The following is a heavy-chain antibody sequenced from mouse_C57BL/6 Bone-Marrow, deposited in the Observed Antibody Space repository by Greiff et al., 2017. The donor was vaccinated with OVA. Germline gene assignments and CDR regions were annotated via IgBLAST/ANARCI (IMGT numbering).Heavy chain of an antibody. J-gene: IGHJ3*01. D-gene: IGHD2-12*01. Sequence: EVQLVESGGGLVKPGGSLKLSCAASGFTFSSYAMSWVRQTPEKRLEWVATISDGGSYTYYPDNVKGRFTISRDNAKNNQYLQMSHLKSEDAAMYSCARDLHYSPWFAYWGQGTLVTVSA. CDR3: ARDLHYSPWFAY. V-gene: IGHV5-4*01. CDR2: ISDGGSYT. CDR1: GFTFSSYA.